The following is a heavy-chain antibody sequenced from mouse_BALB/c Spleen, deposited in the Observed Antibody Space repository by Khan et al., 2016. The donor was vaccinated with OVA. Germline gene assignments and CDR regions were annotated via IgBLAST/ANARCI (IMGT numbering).Heavy chain of an antibody. CDR2: INPSNTYT. D-gene: IGHD1-1*01. J-gene: IGHJ4*01. Sequence: QVQLQQSGAELARPGASVKMSCKASGYTFTSYSMHWIKQRPGQGLEWIGNINPSNTYTNYNQKFKDTATLTADKSSSTAYMQLSSLTSEDSAVYYCAREFHVYGSRGAVDYWGQGTSVTVSS. V-gene: IGHV1-4*01. CDR3: AREFHVYGSRGAVDY. CDR1: GYTFTSYS.